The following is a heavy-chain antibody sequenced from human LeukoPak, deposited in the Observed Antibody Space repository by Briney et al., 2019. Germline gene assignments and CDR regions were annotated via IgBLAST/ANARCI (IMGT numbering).Heavy chain of an antibody. CDR2: IYYSGST. Sequence: PSETLSLTCTVSGGSISSYYWSWIRQPPGKGLEWIGSIYYSGSTYYNPSLKSRVTISVDTSKNQFSLKLSSVTAADTAVYYCARDHRATGLFSFDYWGQGTLVTVSS. CDR1: GGSISSYY. CDR3: ARDHRATGLFSFDY. V-gene: IGHV4-59*12. D-gene: IGHD5-24*01. J-gene: IGHJ4*02.